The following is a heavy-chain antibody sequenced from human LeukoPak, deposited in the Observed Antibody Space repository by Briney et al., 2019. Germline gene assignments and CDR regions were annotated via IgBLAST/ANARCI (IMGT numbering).Heavy chain of an antibody. D-gene: IGHD5-18*01. CDR1: GGTFSSYA. J-gene: IGHJ4*02. Sequence: ASVKVSCKASGGTFSSYAISWVRQAPGQGLEWMGRIIPILGIANYAQKFQGRVTITADKSTSTAYMELSSLRSEDTAVYYCARDENTAMVKGYFDYWGQGTLVTVSS. CDR2: IIPILGIA. V-gene: IGHV1-69*04. CDR3: ARDENTAMVKGYFDY.